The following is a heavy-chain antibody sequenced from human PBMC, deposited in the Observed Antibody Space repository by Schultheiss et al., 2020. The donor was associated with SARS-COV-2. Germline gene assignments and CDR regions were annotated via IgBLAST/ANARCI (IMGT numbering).Heavy chain of an antibody. J-gene: IGHJ4*02. V-gene: IGHV4-59*08. CDR1: GGSISGYF. CDR2: VYHTETT. D-gene: IGHD3-10*01. Sequence: SQTLSLTCTVSGGSISGYFWNWIRQPPGKGLEWIGYVYHTETTKYNPSLESRITMSVDTSKSQFSLHLSSVTAADTAVYYCARQEGTGANWGQGILVTVSS. CDR3: ARQEGTGAN.